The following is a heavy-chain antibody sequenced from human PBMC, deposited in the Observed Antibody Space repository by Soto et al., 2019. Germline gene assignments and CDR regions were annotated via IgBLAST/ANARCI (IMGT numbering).Heavy chain of an antibody. CDR2: ITSTGGGT. D-gene: IGHD6-6*01. CDR3: ANRPRYYNMDV. J-gene: IGHJ6*02. CDR1: GLMFNTYA. Sequence: ESGGGLVQPGGSLRLSCEASGLMFNTYAMTWVRQAPGKGLEWVATITSTGGGTYYADSVKGRFTISRDNSNNRLYLQMYSLRAENTAFYFCANRPRYYNMDVWGQGTTVTVSS. V-gene: IGHV3-23*01.